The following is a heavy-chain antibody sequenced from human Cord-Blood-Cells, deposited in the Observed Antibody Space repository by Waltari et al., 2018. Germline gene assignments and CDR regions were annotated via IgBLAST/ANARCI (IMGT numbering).Heavy chain of an antibody. CDR3: ARDPRLGFDY. D-gene: IGHD7-27*01. V-gene: IGHV3-30-3*01. Sequence: QVQLVESGGGVVQPGRSLRLSCAASGFTFSSSAMHWVRQAPGKGLEWVVVISYDGSNKYYADSVKGRFTISRDNSKNTLYLQMNSLRAEDTAVYYCARDPRLGFDYWGQGTLVTVSS. J-gene: IGHJ4*02. CDR1: GFTFSSSA. CDR2: ISYDGSNK.